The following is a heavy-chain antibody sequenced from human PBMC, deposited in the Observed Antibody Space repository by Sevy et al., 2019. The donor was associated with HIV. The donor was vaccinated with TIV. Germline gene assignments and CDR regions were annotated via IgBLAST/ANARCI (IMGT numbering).Heavy chain of an antibody. Sequence: GGSLRLSCTPSGFTSGDYILTWVRQTPGKGLEWVGFIRSKTYGGTTEYAASVKGRFTISRDDSKNVAYRRMNSLKTEDTAVYYCTRTSYYYDSGSYYGMDVWGQGTTVTVSS. CDR1: GFTSGDYI. CDR2: IRSKTYGGTT. J-gene: IGHJ6*02. D-gene: IGHD3-10*01. V-gene: IGHV3-49*04. CDR3: TRTSYYYDSGSYYGMDV.